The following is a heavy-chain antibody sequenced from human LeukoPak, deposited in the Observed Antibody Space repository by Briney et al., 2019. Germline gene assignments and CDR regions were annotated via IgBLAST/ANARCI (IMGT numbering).Heavy chain of an antibody. D-gene: IGHD3-10*01. CDR1: GGSFSGYY. CDR3: ARGRYYYGSGSSDY. V-gene: IGHV4-34*01. Sequence: SETLSLTCAVYGGSFSGYYWSWIRQPPGKGLEWIGEINHSGSTNYNPSLKSRVTISVDTSENQFSLKLSSVTAADTAVYYCARGRYYYGSGSSDYWGQGTLVTVSS. J-gene: IGHJ4*02. CDR2: INHSGST.